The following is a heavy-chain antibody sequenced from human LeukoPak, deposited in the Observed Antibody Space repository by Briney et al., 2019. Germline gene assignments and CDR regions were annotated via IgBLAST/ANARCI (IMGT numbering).Heavy chain of an antibody. D-gene: IGHD3-22*01. Sequence: GRSLRLSCTASGFTCGDYARSWCRQALGKGLEGVGCIRSKGYCGTREYAASVRGRFTISRDDSKSIAYLQMNSLKTEHTAVYYCTTDLLYYDSSGSPSGFDYWGQGTLVTVSS. CDR1: GFTCGDYA. V-gene: IGHV3-49*03. J-gene: IGHJ4*02. CDR2: IRSKGYCGTR. CDR3: TTDLLYYDSSGSPSGFDY.